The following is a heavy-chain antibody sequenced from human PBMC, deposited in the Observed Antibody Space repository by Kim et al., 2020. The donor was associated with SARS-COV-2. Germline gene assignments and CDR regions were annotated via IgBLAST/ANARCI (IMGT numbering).Heavy chain of an antibody. D-gene: IGHD3-22*01. Sequence: ETLSLTCTVSGGSISSYYWSWIRQPPGKGLEWIGYIYYSGSTNYNPSLKSRVTISVDTSKNQFSLKLSSVTAADTAVYYCARRRGRGSGYGYYYYYMDVGGKGTTVTVSS. CDR3: ARRRGRGSGYGYYYYYMDV. CDR1: GGSISSYY. J-gene: IGHJ6*03. CDR2: IYYSGST. V-gene: IGHV4-59*08.